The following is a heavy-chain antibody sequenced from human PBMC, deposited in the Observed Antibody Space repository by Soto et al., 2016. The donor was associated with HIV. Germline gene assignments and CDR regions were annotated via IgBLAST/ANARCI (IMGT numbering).Heavy chain of an antibody. CDR1: GFTFSTYD. Sequence: EVQLVESGGGLVQPGGSLRLSCAASGFTFSTYDMHWVRQATGKGLEWVSAIGTAGDTYYPGSVKGRFTISRENAKNSLYLQMNSLRAGDTAVYYCARVEIWVRGXRYFDYVGPGNPGHRLL. D-gene: IGHD3-10*01. V-gene: IGHV3-13*04. J-gene: IGHJ4*02. CDR2: IGTAGDT. CDR3: ARVEIWVRGXRYFDY.